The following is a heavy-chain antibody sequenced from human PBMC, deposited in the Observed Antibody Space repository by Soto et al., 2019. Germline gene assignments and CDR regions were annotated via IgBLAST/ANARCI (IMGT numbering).Heavy chain of an antibody. V-gene: IGHV1-69*01. D-gene: IGHD3-22*01. CDR1: GGTFSSYA. Sequence: VKVSCKASGGTFSSYAISWVRQAPGQGLEWMGGIIPIFGTANYAQKFQGRVTITADESTSTAYMELSSLRSEDTAVYYCAREGPAYYDSSGYYFYFDYWGQGTLVTVSS. CDR2: IIPIFGTA. CDR3: AREGPAYYDSSGYYFYFDY. J-gene: IGHJ4*02.